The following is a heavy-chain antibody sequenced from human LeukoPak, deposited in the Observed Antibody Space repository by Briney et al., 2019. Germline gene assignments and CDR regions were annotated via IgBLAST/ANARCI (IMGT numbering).Heavy chain of an antibody. CDR1: GYSISSGYY. CDR3: ARVWFGEYSFDY. Sequence: SETLSLTCAVSGYSISSGYYWGWIRQPPGKGLEWIGSIYHSGSTYYNPSLKSRVTISVDTSKNQFSLKLSSVTAADTAVYYCARVWFGEYSFDYWGQGTLVTVSS. J-gene: IGHJ4*02. D-gene: IGHD3-10*01. CDR2: IYHSGST. V-gene: IGHV4-38-2*01.